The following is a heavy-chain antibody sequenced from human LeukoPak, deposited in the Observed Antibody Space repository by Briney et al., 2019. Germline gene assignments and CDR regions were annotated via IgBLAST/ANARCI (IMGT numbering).Heavy chain of an antibody. V-gene: IGHV4-39*01. J-gene: IGHJ4*02. CDR3: ARHDAHCSGGSCKLGGSYYFDY. Sequence: SETLSLTCTVPGGSISSSSYYWGWIRQPPGKGLEWIGSIYYSGSTYYNPSLKSRVTISVDTSKNQFSLKLSSVTAADTAVYYCARHDAHCSGGSCKLGGSYYFDYWGQGTLVTVSS. CDR2: IYYSGST. CDR1: GGSISSSSYY. D-gene: IGHD2-15*01.